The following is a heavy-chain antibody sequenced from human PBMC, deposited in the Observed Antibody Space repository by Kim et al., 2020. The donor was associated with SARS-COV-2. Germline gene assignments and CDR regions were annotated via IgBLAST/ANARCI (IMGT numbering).Heavy chain of an antibody. CDR3: ARSRGNYYDSSGYQGGDNWFDP. CDR1: GGSISSGGYY. V-gene: IGHV4-31*03. D-gene: IGHD3-22*01. J-gene: IGHJ5*02. Sequence: SETLSLTCTVSGGSISSGGYYWSWIRQHPGKGLEWIGYIYYSGSTYYNPSLKSRVTISVDTSKNQFSLKLSSVTAADTAVYYCARSRGNYYDSSGYQGGDNWFDPWGQGTLVTVSS. CDR2: IYYSGST.